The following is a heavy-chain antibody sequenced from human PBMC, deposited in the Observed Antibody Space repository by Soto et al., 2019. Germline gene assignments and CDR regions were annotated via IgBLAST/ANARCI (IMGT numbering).Heavy chain of an antibody. CDR2: INAGNGNT. Sequence: GSVKVYCKASGYTFTSYAMHWVRQAPGQRLEWMGWINAGNGNTKYSQKLQGRVTITRDTSASTAYMELSSLRSEDTAVYYCARSIVVVTALDYWGQGTLVTVSS. CDR1: GYTFTSYA. CDR3: ARSIVVVTALDY. D-gene: IGHD2-21*02. J-gene: IGHJ4*02. V-gene: IGHV1-3*01.